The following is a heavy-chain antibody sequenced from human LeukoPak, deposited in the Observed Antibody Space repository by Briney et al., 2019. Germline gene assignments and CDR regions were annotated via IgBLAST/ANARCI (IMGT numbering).Heavy chain of an antibody. J-gene: IGHJ6*02. CDR2: ISSSSSYI. CDR3: AKAVAGYYYYYGMDV. D-gene: IGHD6-19*01. V-gene: IGHV3-21*01. Sequence: GGSLRLSCAASGFTFSSYSMNWVRQAPGKGLEWVSSISSSSSYIYYADSVKGRFTISRDNSKNTLYLQMNSLRAEDTAVYYCAKAVAGYYYYYGMDVWGQGTTVTVSS. CDR1: GFTFSSYS.